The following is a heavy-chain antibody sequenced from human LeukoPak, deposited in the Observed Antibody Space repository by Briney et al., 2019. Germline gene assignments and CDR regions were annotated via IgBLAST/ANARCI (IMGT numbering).Heavy chain of an antibody. J-gene: IGHJ3*02. V-gene: IGHV3-74*01. CDR3: AREYRLLSASSAFDI. D-gene: IGHD5-18*01. Sequence: GGSLRLSCAASGFTFSSYEMNWVRQAPGKGLVWVSRINSDGSSTSYADSVKGRFTISRDNAKNTLYLQMNNLRAEDTAVYYCAREYRLLSASSAFDIWGQGTMVTVSS. CDR2: INSDGSST. CDR1: GFTFSSYE.